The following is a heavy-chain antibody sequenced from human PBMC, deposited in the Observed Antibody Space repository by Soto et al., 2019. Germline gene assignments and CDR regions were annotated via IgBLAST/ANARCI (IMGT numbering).Heavy chain of an antibody. CDR1: GFTIRTYA. CDR2: NSFDGSNK. Sequence: QVQLVESGGGVVQPGRSLRLSCAASGFTIRTYAMHWVRQAPGKGLEWVAMNSFDGSNKDYADSVKGRFTISRDNSKNRLLLEMNSLRVEDTAVYYCARVDDSIPTWGQGTLVTVSS. D-gene: IGHD2-15*01. CDR3: ARVDDSIPT. J-gene: IGHJ5*02. V-gene: IGHV3-30-3*01.